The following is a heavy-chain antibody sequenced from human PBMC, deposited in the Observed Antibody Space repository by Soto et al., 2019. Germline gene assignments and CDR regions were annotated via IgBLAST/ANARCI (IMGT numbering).Heavy chain of an antibody. CDR1: GYTFTSYD. Sequence: QVQLVQSGAEVKKPGASVKVSCKASGYTFTSYDINWVRQATGQGLEWMGWMNPNSGNTGYAQKFQGRVTMTRNTSISTAYMELSSLRSEDTAVYYCARGRKDYCSGGSGYSYWGQGTLVTVSS. D-gene: IGHD2-15*01. CDR2: MNPNSGNT. CDR3: ARGRKDYCSGGSGYSY. V-gene: IGHV1-8*01. J-gene: IGHJ4*02.